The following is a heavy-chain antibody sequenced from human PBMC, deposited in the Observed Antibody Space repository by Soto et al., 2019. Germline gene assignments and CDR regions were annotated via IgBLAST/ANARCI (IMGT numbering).Heavy chain of an antibody. J-gene: IGHJ5*02. CDR3: ARGFNRYGSGSYYNANWFDP. D-gene: IGHD3-10*01. Sequence: PSETLSLTCAVYGGSFSGYYWSWIRQPPGKGLEWIGEINHSGSTNYNPSLKSRVTISVDTSKNQFSLKLSSVTAADTAVYYCARGFNRYGSGSYYNANWFDPWGQGTLVTVSS. CDR1: GGSFSGYY. CDR2: INHSGST. V-gene: IGHV4-34*01.